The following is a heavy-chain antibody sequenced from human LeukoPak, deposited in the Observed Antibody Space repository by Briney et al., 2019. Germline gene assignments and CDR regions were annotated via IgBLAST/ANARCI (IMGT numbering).Heavy chain of an antibody. V-gene: IGHV4-59*01. Sequence: SETLSLTCTVSGGSISSYCWSWIRQPPGKGLEWIGYIYYSGGTNYNPSLKSRVTISVDTSKNQFSLNLTSVIAADTAVYYCARAGSYSSSWYGAFDIWGQGTMVTVSS. CDR3: ARAGSYSSSWYGAFDI. D-gene: IGHD6-13*01. J-gene: IGHJ3*02. CDR2: IYYSGGT. CDR1: GGSISSYC.